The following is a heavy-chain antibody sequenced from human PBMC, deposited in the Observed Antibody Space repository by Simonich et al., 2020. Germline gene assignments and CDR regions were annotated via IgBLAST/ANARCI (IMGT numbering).Heavy chain of an antibody. CDR1: GFTFSSYW. J-gene: IGHJ4*02. D-gene: IGHD3-10*01. Sequence: EVQLVESGGGLVQPGGSLRLSCAASGFTFSSYWMSWVPQAPGKGLEWDDNIKQDGREKYYEDSVKGRFTISRDNAKNSLYLQMNSLRAEDTAVYYCARDREVYGSGSYYNYWGQGTLVTVSS. V-gene: IGHV3-7*01. CDR2: IKQDGREK. CDR3: ARDREVYGSGSYYNY.